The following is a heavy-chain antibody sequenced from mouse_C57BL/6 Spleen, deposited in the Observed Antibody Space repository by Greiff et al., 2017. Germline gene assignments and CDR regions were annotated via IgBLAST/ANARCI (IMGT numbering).Heavy chain of an antibody. CDR1: GYAFTNYL. CDR2: INPGSGGT. J-gene: IGHJ2*01. Sequence: QVQLQQSGAELVRPGTSVKVSCKASGYAFTNYLIEWVKQRPGQGLEWIGVINPGSGGTNYNEKFKGKATLTADKSSSTAYMQLSSLTSEDSAVYFCARYLFPYYFDYWGQGTTLTVSS. CDR3: ARYLFPYYFDY. V-gene: IGHV1-54*01. D-gene: IGHD1-1*01.